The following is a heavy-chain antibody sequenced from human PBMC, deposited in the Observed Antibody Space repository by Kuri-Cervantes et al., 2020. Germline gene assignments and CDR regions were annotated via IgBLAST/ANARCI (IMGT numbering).Heavy chain of an antibody. D-gene: IGHD3-22*01. CDR3: TTVYYYDSSGYYGWWGY. J-gene: IGHJ4*02. CDR1: GFTCSDAW. CDR2: IISNIHGGTV. Sequence: GGSLRLSCAASGFTCSDAWISWVRLAPGKGLEWVGRIISNIHGGTVDYGAPVKGRFIISRDDSKNTLYLQMNSLKTEDTAVYYCTTVYYYDSSGYYGWWGYWGQGTLVTVSS. V-gene: IGHV3-15*01.